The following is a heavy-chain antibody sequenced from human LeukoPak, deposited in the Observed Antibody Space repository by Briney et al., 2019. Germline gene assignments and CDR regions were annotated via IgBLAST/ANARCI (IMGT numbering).Heavy chain of an antibody. J-gene: IGHJ1*01. CDR3: ATASGSQYAEYFQH. V-gene: IGHV3-64*01. CDR2: ITSNGGST. CDR1: GFTVSSYY. D-gene: IGHD1-26*01. Sequence: GGSLRLSCAASGFTVSSYYMTWVRQAPGKGLEYVSAITSNGGSTYYANSVKGRFIISRDNSKNTLYLQLGSLRADDMAMYYCATASGSQYAEYFQHWGQGTLVTVSS.